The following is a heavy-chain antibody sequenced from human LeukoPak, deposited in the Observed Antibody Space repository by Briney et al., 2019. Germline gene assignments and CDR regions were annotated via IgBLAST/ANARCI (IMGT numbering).Heavy chain of an antibody. D-gene: IGHD6-13*01. CDR3: ARVGSPYYFDY. Sequence: SETLSLTCTVSGGSISNYYWSWIRQPPGKGLEWIGYLYYSGSANYNPSLKSRVTISLDTSKNQFSLKLSSVTAADTAVYYCARVGSPYYFDYWGQGTLVTVSS. CDR2: LYYSGSA. V-gene: IGHV4-59*01. CDR1: GGSISNYY. J-gene: IGHJ4*02.